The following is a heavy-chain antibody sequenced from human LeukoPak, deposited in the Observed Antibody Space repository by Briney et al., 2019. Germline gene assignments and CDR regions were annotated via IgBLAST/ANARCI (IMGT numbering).Heavy chain of an antibody. Sequence: PSETLSLTCAVYGGSFSGYYWSWIRQPPGKGLEWIGEINHSGSTNYNPSLKSRVTISVDTSKNQFSLKLSSVTAADTAAYYCARSTVTTYYYYGMDVWGQGTTVTVSS. CDR3: ARSTVTTYYYYGMDV. CDR2: INHSGST. J-gene: IGHJ6*02. V-gene: IGHV4-34*01. CDR1: GGSFSGYY. D-gene: IGHD4-17*01.